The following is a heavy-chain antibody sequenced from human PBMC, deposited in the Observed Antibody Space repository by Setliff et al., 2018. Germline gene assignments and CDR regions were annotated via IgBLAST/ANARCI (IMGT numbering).Heavy chain of an antibody. V-gene: IGHV1-18*01. CDR1: GYIFSNYG. Sequence: ASVKVSCKASGYIFSNYGINWVRQAPGQGLEWMGWISAYAQRFQGRVTMTTDTSTSTAYMELRSLRSDDTAVYYCARGPLDFGSTWLNYFDYWGQGTLVTVSS. J-gene: IGHJ4*02. D-gene: IGHD6-13*01. CDR3: ARGPLDFGSTWLNYFDY. CDR2: ISAY.